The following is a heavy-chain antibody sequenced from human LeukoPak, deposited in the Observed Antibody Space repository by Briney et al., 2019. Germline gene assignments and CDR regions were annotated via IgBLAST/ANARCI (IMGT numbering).Heavy chain of an antibody. Sequence: GGSLRLSCAASGFTFDDYAMHWVRQAPGKGLEGVSGISWNSGSIGYADSVKGRFTISRDNAKNSLYLQMNSLRAEDTAVYYCARDQSPDYYDSRDAFDIWGQGTMVTVSS. CDR2: ISWNSGSI. D-gene: IGHD3-22*01. CDR3: ARDQSPDYYDSRDAFDI. J-gene: IGHJ3*02. CDR1: GFTFDDYA. V-gene: IGHV3-9*01.